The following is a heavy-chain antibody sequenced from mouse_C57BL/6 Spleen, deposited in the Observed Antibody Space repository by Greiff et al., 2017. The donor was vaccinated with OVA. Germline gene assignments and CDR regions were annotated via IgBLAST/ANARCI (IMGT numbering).Heavy chain of an antibody. D-gene: IGHD1-1*01. J-gene: IGHJ2*01. CDR1: GFTFSSYG. CDR3: ARQLTTVPFDD. Sequence: EVKLMESGGDLVKPGGSLKLSCAASGFTFSSYGMSWVRQTPDQRLAWVATISSGGSYPYYPDSVKGRFTISRDNAKNTLYLQMSSLKSEDTAMYYCARQLTTVPFDDWGQGTTLTVSS. V-gene: IGHV5-6*01. CDR2: ISSGGSYP.